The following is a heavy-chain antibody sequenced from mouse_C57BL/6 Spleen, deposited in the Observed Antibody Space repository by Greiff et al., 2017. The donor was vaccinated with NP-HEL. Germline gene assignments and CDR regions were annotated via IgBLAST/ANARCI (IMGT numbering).Heavy chain of an antibody. V-gene: IGHV1-69*01. J-gene: IGHJ2*01. Sequence: QVQLQQPGAELVMPGASVKLSCKASGYTFTSYWMHWVKQRPGQGLEWIGEIDPSDSYTNYNQNFKGKSTLTVDKSSSTAYMQLSSLASEDSAVYYCAGNGPYDFGYWGKGATLSV. CDR1: GYTFTSYW. CDR2: IDPSDSYT. CDR3: AGNGPYDFGY. D-gene: IGHD1-1*01.